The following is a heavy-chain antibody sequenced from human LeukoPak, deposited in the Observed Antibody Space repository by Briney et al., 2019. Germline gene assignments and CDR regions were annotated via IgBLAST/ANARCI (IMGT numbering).Heavy chain of an antibody. CDR2: ISGDGGST. V-gene: IGHV3-43*02. D-gene: IGHD2-2*01. CDR1: RFTFDDYA. Sequence: SGGSLRLSCAASRFTFDDYAMHWVRQAPGKGLEWVSLISGDGGSTYYADSVKGRFTISRDNSKNSLYLQMSSLRTEDTALYFCGKEFGFGKFSSSSSQFDYWGQGTLVTVSS. CDR3: GKEFGFGKFSSSSSQFDY. J-gene: IGHJ4*01.